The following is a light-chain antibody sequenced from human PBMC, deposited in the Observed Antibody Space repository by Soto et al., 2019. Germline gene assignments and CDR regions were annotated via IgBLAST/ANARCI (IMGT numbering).Light chain of an antibody. CDR2: DVS. Sequence: QSALTQPASVSGSPGQSITISCTGTTSHVGGNKYVSWYQHHPGEAPKLLIYDVSNRPSGVSNRFSGSKSGNTASLTISGLQAEDEADYFCSSYSSSRSPLYVFGTGTKVTVL. CDR3: SSYSSSRSPLYV. CDR1: TSHVGGNKY. V-gene: IGLV2-14*03. J-gene: IGLJ1*01.